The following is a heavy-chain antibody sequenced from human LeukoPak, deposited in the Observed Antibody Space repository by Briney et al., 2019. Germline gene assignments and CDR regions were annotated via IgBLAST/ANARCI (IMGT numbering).Heavy chain of an antibody. CDR1: GGTFSSYA. Sequence: SVKVSCKASGGTFSSYAISWVRQAPGQGLEWMGGIIPIFGIANYAQKFQGRVTITADESTSTAYMELSSLRSEDTAVYYCARVYYRRSGYYNPFDYWGQGTLVTVSS. V-gene: IGHV1-69*13. CDR3: ARVYYRRSGYYNPFDY. D-gene: IGHD3-3*01. CDR2: IIPIFGIA. J-gene: IGHJ4*02.